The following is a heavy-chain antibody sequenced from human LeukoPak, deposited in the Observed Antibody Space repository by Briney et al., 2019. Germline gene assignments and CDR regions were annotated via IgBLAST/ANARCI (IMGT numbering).Heavy chain of an antibody. J-gene: IGHJ4*02. V-gene: IGHV3-30*18. Sequence: GGSLRLSCVVSGFRFSNYGMHWVRQAPGKGLEWVASISHEGSNAYYADSMKGRFTISRDQLKNTLYLQMNSLRAEDTAVYYCAKEGYYGSGSYPDHWGQGTLVTVSS. CDR1: GFRFSNYG. CDR3: AKEGYYGSGSYPDH. CDR2: ISHEGSNA. D-gene: IGHD3-10*01.